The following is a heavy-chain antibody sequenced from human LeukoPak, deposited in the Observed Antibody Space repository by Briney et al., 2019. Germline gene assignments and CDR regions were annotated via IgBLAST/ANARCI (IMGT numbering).Heavy chain of an antibody. J-gene: IGHJ4*02. CDR1: GFTFSSYA. D-gene: IGHD4-17*01. V-gene: IGHV3-30-3*01. CDR3: ARETGSAVGSTDFDY. CDR2: ISYDGSNK. Sequence: GGSLRLSCAASGFTFSSYAIHWVRQAPGKGLEWVAVISYDGSNKYYADSVKGRFTISRDNSKNTLYLQMNSLGAEDTAVYYCARETGSAVGSTDFDYWGQGTLVTVSS.